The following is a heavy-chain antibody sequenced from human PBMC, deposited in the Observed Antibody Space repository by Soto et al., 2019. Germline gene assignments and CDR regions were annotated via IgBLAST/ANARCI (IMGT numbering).Heavy chain of an antibody. V-gene: IGHV4-4*07. Sequence: SETLSLTCTVSGASISGFYWSWIRKSAGKGLEWIGRIYATGTTDYNPSLKSRVMMSVDASKKQFSLKLRSVTAADTAVYYCVRDGTKTLRDWFDPWGQG. CDR3: VRDGTKTLRDWFDP. J-gene: IGHJ5*02. CDR1: GASISGFY. D-gene: IGHD1-1*01. CDR2: IYATGTT.